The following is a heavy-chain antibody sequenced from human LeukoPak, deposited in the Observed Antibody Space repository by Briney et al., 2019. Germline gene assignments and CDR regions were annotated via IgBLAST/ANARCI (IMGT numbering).Heavy chain of an antibody. CDR3: ARHRGSYSYDY. V-gene: IGHV5-51*01. J-gene: IGHJ4*02. Sequence: GESLKISCKSSGYSFTSYWIGWVRQMPGKGLEWMGIIYPGDSDIRYSPSFRGQVTISTDKSTSTAYLQWSSLKASDTAMYYCARHRGSYSYDYWGRGTLVTVSS. CDR2: IYPGDSDI. D-gene: IGHD1-26*01. CDR1: GYSFTSYW.